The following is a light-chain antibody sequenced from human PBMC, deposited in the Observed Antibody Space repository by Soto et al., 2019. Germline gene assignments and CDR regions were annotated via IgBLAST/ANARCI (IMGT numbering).Light chain of an antibody. CDR2: DAS. CDR1: QIIGSY. CDR3: PKYGRPIT. J-gene: IGKJ5*01. Sequence: IVFTQSPATLSLSLGERATLSSTPSQIIGSYFAWYQHKLGQPPRLLIYDASNRVTGIPVRLSGSGSGTDFTLTISSLEPEDFPVYYCPKYGRPITLDQAKRLE. V-gene: IGKV3-11*01.